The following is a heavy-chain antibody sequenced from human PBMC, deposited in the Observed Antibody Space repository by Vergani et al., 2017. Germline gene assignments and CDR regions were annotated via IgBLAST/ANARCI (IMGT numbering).Heavy chain of an antibody. Sequence: QVQLVQSGAEVKKPGASVKVSCKASGYTFTSYYMHWVRQAPGQGLEWMGIINPSGGSTSYAQKFQGRVTMTRDTSTSTVYMELSSLRSEDTAVYYCAKVPVGYCSSTSCDYWGQGTLVTVSS. J-gene: IGHJ4*02. V-gene: IGHV1-46*01. CDR1: GYTFTSYY. CDR3: AKVPVGYCSSTSCDY. CDR2: INPSGGST. D-gene: IGHD2-2*01.